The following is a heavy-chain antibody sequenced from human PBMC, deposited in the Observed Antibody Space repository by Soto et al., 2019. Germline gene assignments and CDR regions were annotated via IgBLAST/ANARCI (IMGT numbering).Heavy chain of an antibody. CDR1: GGSINSYC. Sequence: SETLSLTCTVSGGSINSYCWSWVRQPPGKGLEWIAYIFDSGNTNYNPSLQSRVTISADTSKNQFSLKLSSVTAADTAVYYCARDDTTGGFDVWGHGTLVTVSS. D-gene: IGHD3-22*01. CDR3: ARDDTTGGFDV. J-gene: IGHJ4*01. V-gene: IGHV4-59*12. CDR2: IFDSGNT.